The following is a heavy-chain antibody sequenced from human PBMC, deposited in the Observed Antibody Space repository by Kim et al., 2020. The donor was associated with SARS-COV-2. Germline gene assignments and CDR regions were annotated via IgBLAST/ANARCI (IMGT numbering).Heavy chain of an antibody. D-gene: IGHD3-22*01. J-gene: IGHJ4*02. CDR3: VRAGHYDSSGYLRDFAY. Sequence: SVKGRFTISRDNAKTSLFLQMNSLRADDTAVYYCVRAGHYDSSGYLRDFAYWGQGTMVTVSS. V-gene: IGHV3-11*06.